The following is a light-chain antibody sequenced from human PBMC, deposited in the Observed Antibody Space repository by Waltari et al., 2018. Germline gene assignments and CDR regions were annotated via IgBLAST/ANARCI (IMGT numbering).Light chain of an antibody. J-gene: IGLJ3*02. V-gene: IGLV2-14*01. CDR2: DVF. CDR1: SSDVGFYNY. CDR3: NSYTGSSSWV. Sequence: QSALTQPASVSGSPGQSITISCTGTSSDVGFYNYVSWYQQHPGKAPKLIIYDVFERPSWVSHRFAGSKSGNTASLTISGLLAEDEADYYCNSYTGSSSWVFGGGTKLTVL.